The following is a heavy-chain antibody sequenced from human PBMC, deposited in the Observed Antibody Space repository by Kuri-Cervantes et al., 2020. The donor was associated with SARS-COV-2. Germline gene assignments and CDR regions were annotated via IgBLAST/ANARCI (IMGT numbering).Heavy chain of an antibody. CDR1: GFTFSSYW. CDR3: ARDWDYYDSSGYYNYFDY. D-gene: IGHD3-22*01. J-gene: IGHJ4*02. V-gene: IGHV3-7*01. CDR2: IKQDGSEK. Sequence: GESLKISCAASGFTFSSYWMSWVRQAPGKGLEWVANIKQDGSEKHYVDSVKGRFTISRDNAKNSLYLQMNGLRAEDTAVYYCARDWDYYDSSGYYNYFDYWGQGTLVTVSS.